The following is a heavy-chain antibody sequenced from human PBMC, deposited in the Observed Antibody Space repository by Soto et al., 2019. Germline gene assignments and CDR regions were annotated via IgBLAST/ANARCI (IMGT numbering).Heavy chain of an antibody. CDR1: GFTFSSYA. D-gene: IGHD2-15*01. CDR2: ISGSGGST. CDR3: ARYFHLLYEEKSAQETNWFDP. Sequence: GGSLRLSCVASGFTFSSYAMSWVRQAPGKGLEWVSAISGSGGSTYYADSVKGRFTISRDNAKNILYLQMNSLRAEDTAVYYCARYFHLLYEEKSAQETNWFDPWGQGTLVTVSS. J-gene: IGHJ5*02. V-gene: IGHV3-23*01.